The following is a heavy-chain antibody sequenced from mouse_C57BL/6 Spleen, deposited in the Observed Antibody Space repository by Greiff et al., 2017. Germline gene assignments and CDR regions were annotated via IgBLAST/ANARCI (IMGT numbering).Heavy chain of an antibody. V-gene: IGHV1-80*01. CDR3: ARDTTVVDDV. Sequence: QVHVKQSGAELVKPGASVKISCKASGYAFSSYWMNWVKQRPGKGLEWIGQIYPGDGDTNYNGKFKGKATLTADKSSSTAYMQLSSLTSEDSAVYFCARDTTVVDDVWGTGTTVTVSS. CDR1: GYAFSSYW. D-gene: IGHD1-1*01. CDR2: IYPGDGDT. J-gene: IGHJ1*03.